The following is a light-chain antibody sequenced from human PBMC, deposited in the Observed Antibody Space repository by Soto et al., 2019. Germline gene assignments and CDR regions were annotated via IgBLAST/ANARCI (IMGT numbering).Light chain of an antibody. V-gene: IGLV1-44*01. Sequence: QSVLTQPPSASGTPGQRVTISCSGSSSNIGSNAVNWYQQLPGTAPKLLIYTNNQRPSQAPYRFSGSKSGTSASLAISGLQSEDEADYYCSAWDDSLNGYVFGTGTKVTVL. CDR1: SSNIGSNA. J-gene: IGLJ1*01. CDR2: TNN. CDR3: SAWDDSLNGYV.